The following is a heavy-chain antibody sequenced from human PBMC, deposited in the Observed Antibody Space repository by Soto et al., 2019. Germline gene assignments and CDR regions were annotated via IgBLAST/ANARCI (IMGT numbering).Heavy chain of an antibody. CDR1: GGSISSSSYY. CDR3: ASYQVHYYDMRGGAFDI. V-gene: IGHV4-39*01. Sequence: QLLESGPGLVKPSETLSLTCTVSGGSISSSSYYWGWIRQPPGKGLEWIGSIYYSGSTYYNPSLKSRVTISVDTSKNQFSLKLSSVTAADTAVYYCASYQVHYYDMRGGAFDIWGQGTMVTVSS. J-gene: IGHJ3*02. D-gene: IGHD3-22*01. CDR2: IYYSGST.